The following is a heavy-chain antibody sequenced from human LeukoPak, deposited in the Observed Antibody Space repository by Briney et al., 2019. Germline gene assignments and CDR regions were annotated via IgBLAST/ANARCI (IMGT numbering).Heavy chain of an antibody. CDR2: ISSSSSYI. CDR1: GITFSRYS. D-gene: IGHD6-6*01. CDR3: ARDLPSIAARFGLFDY. Sequence: GSLRLSFGASGITFSRYSINWVRQAPGKGLGWVSSISSSSSYIYYADSVKGRFTISRDNAKNSLYLQMNSLRAEDTAVYYCARDLPSIAARFGLFDYWGQGTLVTVSS. V-gene: IGHV3-21*01. J-gene: IGHJ4*02.